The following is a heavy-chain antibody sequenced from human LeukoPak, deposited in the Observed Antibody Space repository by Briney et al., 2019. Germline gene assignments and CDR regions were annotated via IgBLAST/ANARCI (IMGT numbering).Heavy chain of an antibody. CDR2: ISGSGGST. J-gene: IGHJ4*02. D-gene: IGHD3-22*01. V-gene: IGHV3-23*01. CDR3: AKCYYYDSSGYFLAGCYFDY. Sequence: GGSLRLSCVASGFTFTNAWMSWVRQAPGKGLEWVSAISGSGGSTYYADSVKGRFTISRDNSKNTLYLQMNSLRAEDTAVYYCAKCYYYDSSGYFLAGCYFDYWGQGTLVTVSS. CDR1: GFTFTNAW.